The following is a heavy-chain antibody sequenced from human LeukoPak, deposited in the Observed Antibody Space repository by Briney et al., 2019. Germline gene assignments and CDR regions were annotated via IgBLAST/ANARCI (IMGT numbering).Heavy chain of an antibody. CDR3: AKDTYSAKISLWGD. CDR1: GFTFSSYA. CDR2: ISGSGGST. J-gene: IGHJ4*02. Sequence: PGGSLRLSCAASGFTFSSYAMSWVRQAPGKGLEWVSAISGSGGSTYYADSVKGRFTISRNNSKNTLYLQMNSLRAEDTAVFNCAKDTYSAKISLWGDWGQGTLVTVSS. V-gene: IGHV3-23*01. D-gene: IGHD3-16*01.